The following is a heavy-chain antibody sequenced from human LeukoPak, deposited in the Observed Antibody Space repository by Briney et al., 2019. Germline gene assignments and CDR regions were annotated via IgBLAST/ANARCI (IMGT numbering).Heavy chain of an antibody. V-gene: IGHV4-59*01. CDR3: ARDNWNYGSSMDV. J-gene: IGHJ6*02. D-gene: IGHD1-7*01. CDR2: IYYSGST. Sequence: PSETLSLTCTVSGGSISSYYWSWIRQPPGKGLEWIGYIYYSGSTNYNPSLKSRVTISVDTSKNQFSLKLSSVTAADTAVYYCARDNWNYGSSMDVWDQGTTVTVSS. CDR1: GGSISSYY.